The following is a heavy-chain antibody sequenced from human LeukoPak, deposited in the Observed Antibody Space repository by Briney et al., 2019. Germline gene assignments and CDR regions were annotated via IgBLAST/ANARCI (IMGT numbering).Heavy chain of an antibody. D-gene: IGHD6-13*01. V-gene: IGHV1-2*02. Sequence: GASVKVSCKASGYTFTGYYMHWVRQAPGQGLEWMGWINPNSGGTNYAQKFQGRVTMTWDTSISTAYMELSRLRSDDTAVYYCAVRGVAAAGTYFQHWGQGTLVTVSS. J-gene: IGHJ1*01. CDR2: INPNSGGT. CDR3: AVRGVAAAGTYFQH. CDR1: GYTFTGYY.